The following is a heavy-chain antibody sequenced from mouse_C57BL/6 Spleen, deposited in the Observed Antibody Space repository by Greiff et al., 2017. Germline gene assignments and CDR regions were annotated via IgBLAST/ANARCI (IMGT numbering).Heavy chain of an antibody. Sequence: EVNVVESGGGLVKPGGSLKLSCAASGFTFSSYAMSWVRQTPEKRLEWVATISDGGSYTYYPDNVKGRFTISRDNAKNNLYLQMSHLKSEDTAMYYCARHDYDGYYAMDYWGQGTSVTVSS. J-gene: IGHJ4*01. D-gene: IGHD2-4*01. CDR2: ISDGGSYT. V-gene: IGHV5-4*03. CDR3: ARHDYDGYYAMDY. CDR1: GFTFSSYA.